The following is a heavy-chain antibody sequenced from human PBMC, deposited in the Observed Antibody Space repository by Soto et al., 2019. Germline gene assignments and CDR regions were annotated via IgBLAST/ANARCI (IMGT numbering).Heavy chain of an antibody. CDR2: ISSSSSYI. Sequence: EVQLVESGGGLVKPGGSLRLSCAASGFTFSTYSMNWVRQAPGKGLEWVSSISSSSSYIYHADSVKGRFTISRDNAKNSLFLQMNSLRAEDTAVYYCARRAAEHIFDQWGQGTLVTVSS. CDR3: ARRAAEHIFDQ. CDR1: GFTFSTYS. V-gene: IGHV3-21*01. J-gene: IGHJ4*02. D-gene: IGHD2-21*01.